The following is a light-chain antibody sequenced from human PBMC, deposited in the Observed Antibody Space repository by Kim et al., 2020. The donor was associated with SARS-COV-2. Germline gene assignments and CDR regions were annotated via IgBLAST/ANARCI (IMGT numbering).Light chain of an antibody. Sequence: DIQMTQSPSTLSASVGDRVTVTCRASQNIGSWLAWYQQKPGKAPKLLIYDASSLESGVPSRFSGSGSGTEFTLTISSLQPDDFATYYCEHYYTYSRTFGQGSKVDIK. CDR3: EHYYTYSRT. CDR2: DAS. V-gene: IGKV1-5*01. CDR1: QNIGSW. J-gene: IGKJ1*01.